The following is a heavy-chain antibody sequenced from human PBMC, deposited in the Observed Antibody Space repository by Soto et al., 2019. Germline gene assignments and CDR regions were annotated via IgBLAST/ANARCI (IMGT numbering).Heavy chain of an antibody. CDR3: TKVRHPDGIWSFDC. CDR1: GFTFSTYT. Sequence: QLLESGGNLVQPGGSLRLSCAAAGFTFSTYTMSWVRQAPGKGPEWVAGFYGGGSTSTFYADSVKGRFTISRDNSKNMLCREVNSLRAEDTAVYYCTKVRHPDGIWSFDCGGQGTLVTVSS. CDR2: FYGGGSTST. V-gene: IGHV3-23*01. J-gene: IGHJ4*02. D-gene: IGHD3-3*01.